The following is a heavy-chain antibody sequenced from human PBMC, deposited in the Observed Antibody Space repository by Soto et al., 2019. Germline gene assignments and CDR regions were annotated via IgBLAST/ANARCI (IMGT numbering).Heavy chain of an antibody. V-gene: IGHV3-53*02. CDR2: FYRGRST. Sequence: EVQLVETGGGLIQPGGSLRLSCEVSGFSVSDSSMSCVRQAPGKGLEWVSVFYRGRSTDYADSVKGRGTVSRDTFKNTLFLQMDSLTVEDTAVYFCARHLGWNDLLNAYYYGMDVWGQGTTVTVS. CDR3: ARHLGWNDLLNAYYYGMDV. D-gene: IGHD1-1*01. J-gene: IGHJ6*02. CDR1: GFSVSDSS.